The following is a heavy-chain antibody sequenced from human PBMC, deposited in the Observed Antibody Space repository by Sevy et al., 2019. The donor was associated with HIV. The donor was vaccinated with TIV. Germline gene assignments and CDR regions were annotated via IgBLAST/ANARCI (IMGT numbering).Heavy chain of an antibody. CDR1: GYRFTSYW. J-gene: IGHJ4*02. CDR2: IYPDDSDT. Sequence: GESLEISCKASGYRFTSYWIGWVRQMPGKGLQWMGIIYPDDSDTRYSPSFQGQVIISADKSINTAYLQWSSLKASDTAMYFCARRSYDTNGYPQYFFDSWGQGTLVTVSS. CDR3: ARRSYDTNGYPQYFFDS. D-gene: IGHD3-22*01. V-gene: IGHV5-51*01.